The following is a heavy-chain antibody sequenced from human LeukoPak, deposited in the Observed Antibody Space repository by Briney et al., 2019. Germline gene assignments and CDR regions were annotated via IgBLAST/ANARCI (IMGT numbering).Heavy chain of an antibody. CDR3: AREDGYNFDDAFDI. V-gene: IGHV4-39*07. J-gene: IGHJ3*02. CDR1: GGSISSSSYY. CDR2: IHYSGST. D-gene: IGHD5-24*01. Sequence: PSETLSLTCTASGGSISSSSYYWGWIRQPPGKGLEWIGSIHYSGSTYYNPSLRSRVTISVDTSKNQFSLKLSSVTAADTAVYYCAREDGYNFDDAFDIWGQGTMVTVSS.